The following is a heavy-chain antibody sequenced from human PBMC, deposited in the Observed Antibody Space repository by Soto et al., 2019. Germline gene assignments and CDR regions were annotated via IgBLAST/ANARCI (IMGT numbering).Heavy chain of an antibody. CDR3: ARGGYSSSPNWFDP. Sequence: LSLTCAVSGGSISSGGYSWSWIRQPPGKGLEWIGYIYHSGSTYYNPSLKSRVTISVDRSKNQFSLKLSSVTAADTAVYYCARGGYSSSPNWFDPWGQGTLVTVSS. V-gene: IGHV4-30-2*01. D-gene: IGHD6-6*01. J-gene: IGHJ5*02. CDR2: IYHSGST. CDR1: GGSISSGGYS.